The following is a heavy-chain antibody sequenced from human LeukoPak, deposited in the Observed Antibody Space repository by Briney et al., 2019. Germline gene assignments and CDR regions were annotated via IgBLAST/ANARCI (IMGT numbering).Heavy chain of an antibody. Sequence: DSVKLSCKASGYTFTNYAMNWVRQPPGQGLEWMGWINTNTGKPTYDQGFTGRFVFSLDPSVSTAYLQISSLKAEVTAVYYCARVPAYYGSGSQDYWGQGTLVTVPS. V-gene: IGHV7-4-1*02. CDR3: ARVPAYYGSGSQDY. D-gene: IGHD3-10*01. CDR2: INTNTGKP. J-gene: IGHJ4*02. CDR1: GYTFTNYA.